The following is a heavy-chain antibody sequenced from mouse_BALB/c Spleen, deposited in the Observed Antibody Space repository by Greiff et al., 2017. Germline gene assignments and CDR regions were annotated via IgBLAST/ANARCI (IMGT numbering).Heavy chain of an antibody. J-gene: IGHJ2*01. D-gene: IGHD2-1*01. CDR3: ARGNPFDY. V-gene: IGHV1S34*01. CDR2: ISCYNGAT. Sequence: LVKTGASVKISCKASGYSFTGYYMHWVKQSHGKSLEWIGYISCYNGATSYNKKFKGKATCTVDTSTSTAYMQFNSLTSEDSAVYYCARGNPFDYWGQGTTLTVSS. CDR1: GYSFTGYY.